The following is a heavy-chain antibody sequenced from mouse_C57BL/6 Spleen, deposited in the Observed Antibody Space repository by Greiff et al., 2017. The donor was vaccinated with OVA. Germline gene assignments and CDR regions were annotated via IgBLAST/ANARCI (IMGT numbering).Heavy chain of an antibody. D-gene: IGHD4-1*01. CDR2: INYDGSST. CDR3: ARDQRRRGTGTKRAYAMDY. V-gene: IGHV5-16*01. J-gene: IGHJ4*01. Sequence: EVQRVESEGGLVQPGSSMKLSCTASGFTFSDYYMAWVRQVPEKGLEWVANINYDGSSTYYLDSLKSRFIISRDNAKNILYLQMSSLKSEDTATYYCARDQRRRGTGTKRAYAMDYWGQGTSVTVSS. CDR1: GFTFSDYY.